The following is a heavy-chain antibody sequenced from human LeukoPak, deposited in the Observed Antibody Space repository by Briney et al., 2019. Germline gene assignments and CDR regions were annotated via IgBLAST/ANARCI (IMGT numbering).Heavy chain of an antibody. V-gene: IGHV3-23*01. CDR3: AKGSYYDSSGSFYFDY. CDR2: ISGSGDNT. Sequence: GGSLRLSWAASGFTFSSYAMGWVRQAQGKGLEWVSGISGSGDNTYYADSVKGRFTISRDNSKNTLYVQVNSLGTEDTAAYYCAKGSYYDSSGSFYFDYWGQGTLVTVSS. CDR1: GFTFSSYA. D-gene: IGHD3-22*01. J-gene: IGHJ4*02.